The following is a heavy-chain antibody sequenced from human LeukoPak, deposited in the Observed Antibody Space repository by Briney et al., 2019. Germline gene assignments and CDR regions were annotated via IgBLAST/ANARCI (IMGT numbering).Heavy chain of an antibody. CDR3: ARLDRQWLIDY. CDR2: IYHSGST. J-gene: IGHJ4*02. CDR1: GGSISSSSYY. V-gene: IGHV4-39*07. Sequence: SETLSLTCTVSGGSISSSSYYWGWIRQPPGKGLEWIGSIYHSGSTYYNPSLKSRVTISVDTSRNQFSLKLRSVTAADTAVYYCARLDRQWLIDYWGQGTLVTVSS. D-gene: IGHD6-19*01.